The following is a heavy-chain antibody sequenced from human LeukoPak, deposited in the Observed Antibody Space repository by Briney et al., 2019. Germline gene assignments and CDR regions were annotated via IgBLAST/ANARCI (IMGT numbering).Heavy chain of an antibody. CDR2: IYYSGST. D-gene: IGHD6-13*01. J-gene: IGHJ4*02. V-gene: IGHV4-39*01. CDR1: GGSISSYY. CDR3: ARHVDSSSWFFDY. Sequence: SETLSLTCTVSGGSISSYYWSWIRQPPGKGLEWIGTIYYSGSTYYNPSLKSRVTIFLETSKNHFSLKLTSVTAADTAVYYCARHVDSSSWFFDYWGQGTLVTVSS.